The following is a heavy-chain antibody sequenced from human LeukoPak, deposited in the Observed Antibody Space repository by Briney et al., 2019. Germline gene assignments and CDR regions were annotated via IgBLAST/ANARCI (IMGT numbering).Heavy chain of an antibody. CDR1: GYTFTSYG. Sequence: ASVKVSCKASGYTFTSYGISWVRQAPGQGLEWMGWISAYNGNTNYAQKLQGRVTMTTDTSTSTAYMELRSLRSDDTAVYYCARDPGEYSSSWYEDSAYFDYWGQGTLVTVPS. D-gene: IGHD6-13*01. V-gene: IGHV1-18*01. CDR2: ISAYNGNT. J-gene: IGHJ4*02. CDR3: ARDPGEYSSSWYEDSAYFDY.